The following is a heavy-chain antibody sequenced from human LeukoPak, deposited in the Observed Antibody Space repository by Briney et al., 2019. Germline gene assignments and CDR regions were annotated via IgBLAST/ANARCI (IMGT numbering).Heavy chain of an antibody. CDR2: MNPNSGNT. J-gene: IGHJ5*02. CDR1: GYTFTSYD. V-gene: IGHV1-8*01. Sequence: ASVKVSCKASGYTFTSYDINWVRQATGQGLEWMGWMNPNSGNTGYAQKFQGRVTMTRDTSITTAYMELSSLRSEDTAVYYCARGSRLSWFDPWGQGTLVTVSS. D-gene: IGHD2-8*01. CDR3: ARGSRLSWFDP.